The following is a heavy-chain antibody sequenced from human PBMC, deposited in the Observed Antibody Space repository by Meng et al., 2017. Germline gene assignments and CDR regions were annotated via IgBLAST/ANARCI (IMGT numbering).Heavy chain of an antibody. V-gene: IGHV4-4*02. CDR3: ARTRGGEVEFGYFDY. Sequence: SETLSLTCAVSGGPISSSNWWGWVRQPPGKGLEWIGSIYHSGSTYYNPSLKSRVTISVDTSKNQFSLKLSSVTAADTAVYYCARTRGGEVEFGYFDYWGQGTLVTVSS. D-gene: IGHD3-10*01. J-gene: IGHJ4*02. CDR2: IYHSGST. CDR1: GGPISSSNW.